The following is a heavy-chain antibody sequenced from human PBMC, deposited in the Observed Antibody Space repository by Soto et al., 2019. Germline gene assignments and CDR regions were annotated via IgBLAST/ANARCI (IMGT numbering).Heavy chain of an antibody. CDR3: ARTSEAAKYDFGMEA. Sequence: GESRKISWKGSGYRFTSYWIGGVRQMPGKGLEWMGIIYPGDADTRYSPSFQGQVTISADKCISTAYLQSSSLKASHLAMDYCARTSEAAKYDFGMEAWGKGPAVTVS. V-gene: IGHV5-51*01. CDR1: GYRFTSYW. CDR2: IYPGDADT. J-gene: IGHJ6*04. D-gene: IGHD2-15*01.